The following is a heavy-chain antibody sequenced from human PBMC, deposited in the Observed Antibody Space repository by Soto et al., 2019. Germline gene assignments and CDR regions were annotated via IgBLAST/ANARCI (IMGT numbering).Heavy chain of an antibody. D-gene: IGHD4-17*01. Sequence: GGSLRLSCAASGFTVSSNYMSWVRQAPGKGLEWVSVIYGGGGTYYADSVKGRFTISRDNSKNTLYLQMNSLRAEDTAVYYCARALGDNADYGGQGTRVTVSS. CDR3: ARALGDNADY. V-gene: IGHV3-53*01. CDR2: IYGGGGT. CDR1: GFTVSSNY. J-gene: IGHJ4*02.